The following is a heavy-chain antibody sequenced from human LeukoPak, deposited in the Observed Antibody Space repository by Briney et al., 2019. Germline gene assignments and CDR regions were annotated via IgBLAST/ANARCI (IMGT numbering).Heavy chain of an antibody. CDR2: IKKDGSER. Sequence: GGSLRLSCAASGFTLSSFWMSWVRQAPGKGLEWVAHIKKDGSERYYVDSVAGRFTISRDNAKKSLYLQMNSLRSEDTAVYYCARDRDSDYSSSIQAFDSWGQGTMVTVSS. D-gene: IGHD4-11*01. CDR3: ARDRDSDYSSSIQAFDS. J-gene: IGHJ3*02. CDR1: GFTLSSFW. V-gene: IGHV3-7*01.